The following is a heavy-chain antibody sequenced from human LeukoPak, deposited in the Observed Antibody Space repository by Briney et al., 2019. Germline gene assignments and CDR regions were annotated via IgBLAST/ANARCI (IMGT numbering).Heavy chain of an antibody. Sequence: GASVKVSCKASGYTFTSYYMHWVRQAPGQGLEWMGWINPNSGGTNYAQKFQGRVTMTRDTSISTAYMELSRLRSDDTAVYYCASATIFSHNDAFDIWGQGTMVTVSS. J-gene: IGHJ3*02. CDR2: INPNSGGT. V-gene: IGHV1-2*02. D-gene: IGHD3-3*01. CDR1: GYTFTSYY. CDR3: ASATIFSHNDAFDI.